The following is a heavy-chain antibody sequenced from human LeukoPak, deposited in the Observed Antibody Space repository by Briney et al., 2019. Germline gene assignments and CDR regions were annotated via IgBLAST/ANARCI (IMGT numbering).Heavy chain of an antibody. D-gene: IGHD1/OR15-1a*01. CDR1: GGTFSSYA. V-gene: IGHV1-69*04. Sequence: ASVKVSCKASGGTFSSYAISWVRQAPGQGLEWMGRIIPILGIANYAQKFQGRVTITADKSTSTAYMELSSLRSEDTAVYYCARNTYHDAFDIWGQGTMVTVSS. CDR3: ARNTYHDAFDI. J-gene: IGHJ3*02. CDR2: IIPILGIA.